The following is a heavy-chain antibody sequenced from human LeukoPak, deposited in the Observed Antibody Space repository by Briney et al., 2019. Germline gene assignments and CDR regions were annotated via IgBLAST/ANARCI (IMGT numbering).Heavy chain of an antibody. CDR2: FDPEDGET. CDR3: ATGITIFGVVHGLFDY. D-gene: IGHD3-3*01. CDR1: GYTPTGLS. J-gene: IGHJ4*02. V-gene: IGHV1-24*01. Sequence: GASVKVSCKVSGYTPTGLSMHWVRQAPGRGLEWMGGFDPEDGETIYAQKFQGRVTMTEDTSTDTAYMELSSLRSEDTAVYYCATGITIFGVVHGLFDYWGQGTLVTVSS.